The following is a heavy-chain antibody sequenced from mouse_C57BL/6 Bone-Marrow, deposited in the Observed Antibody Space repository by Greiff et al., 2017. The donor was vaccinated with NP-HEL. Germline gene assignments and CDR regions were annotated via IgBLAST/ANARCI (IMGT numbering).Heavy chain of an antibody. V-gene: IGHV1-55*01. J-gene: IGHJ2*01. CDR2: IYPGSGST. Sequence: QVQLQQPGAELVKPGASVQMSCKASGYTFTSDWITWVKQRPGQGLEWIGDIYPGSGSTNYNEKFKSKATLTVDTSSSTAYMQLSSLTSEDSAVDYCASVGTLSLASGYWGQGTTLTVSS. CDR3: ASVGTLSLASGY. D-gene: IGHD1-3*01. CDR1: GYTFTSDW.